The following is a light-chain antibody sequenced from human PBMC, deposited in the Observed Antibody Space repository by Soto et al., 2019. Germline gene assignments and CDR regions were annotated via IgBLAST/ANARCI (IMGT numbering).Light chain of an antibody. CDR3: QQYGSSHPMYT. Sequence: EIVLTQSPGTLSLSPGERATLSCRASQSVSSSYLAWYQQKPGQAPRLLIYGASSRATGIPDRFSGSGSGTDCTLTISSLEPEDFAVYYCQQYGSSHPMYTFGQGTKLEIK. CDR2: GAS. J-gene: IGKJ2*01. CDR1: QSVSSSY. V-gene: IGKV3-20*01.